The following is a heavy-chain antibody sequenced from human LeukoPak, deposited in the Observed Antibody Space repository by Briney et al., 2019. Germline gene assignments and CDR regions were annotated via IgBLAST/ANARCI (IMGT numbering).Heavy chain of an antibody. D-gene: IGHD2-15*01. J-gene: IGHJ3*02. CDR3: ARVQSLPNVVVAASDAFDI. V-gene: IGHV4-61*01. CDR2: IYYSGST. Sequence: SETLSLTCTVSGGSISSGSYYWSWIRQPPGKGLEWIGYIYYSGSTNYNPSLKSRVTISVDTSKNQFSLKLSSVTAADTAVYYCARVQSLPNVVVAASDAFDIWGQGTMVTVSS. CDR1: GGSISSGSYY.